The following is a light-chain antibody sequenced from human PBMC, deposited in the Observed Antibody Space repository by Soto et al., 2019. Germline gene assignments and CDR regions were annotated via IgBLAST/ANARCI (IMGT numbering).Light chain of an antibody. J-gene: IGLJ1*01. V-gene: IGLV1-47*01. CDR2: RNN. CDR3: SSYAGSSNV. Sequence: QSVLTQPPSASGTPGQRVTISCSGSSSNIGSNFVYWYQQFPGTAPKLLIYRNNQRPSGVPDRFSGSKSGTSASLAISGLPSEDEADYYCSSYAGSSNVFGTGTQLTVL. CDR1: SSNIGSNF.